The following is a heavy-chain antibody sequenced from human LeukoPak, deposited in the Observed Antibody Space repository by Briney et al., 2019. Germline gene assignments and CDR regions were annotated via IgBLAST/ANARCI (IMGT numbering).Heavy chain of an antibody. D-gene: IGHD3-10*01. CDR2: IYPGDPDT. CDR1: GYSFTSYW. CDR3: ARPSHITMVRGVITQFDY. Sequence: GESLKISCKGSGYSFTSYWIGWVRQMPGKGLEWMGIIYPGDPDTRYSPSFQGQVTISADKSISTAYLQWSSLKASDTAMYYCARPSHITMVRGVITQFDYWGQGTLVTVSS. J-gene: IGHJ4*02. V-gene: IGHV5-51*01.